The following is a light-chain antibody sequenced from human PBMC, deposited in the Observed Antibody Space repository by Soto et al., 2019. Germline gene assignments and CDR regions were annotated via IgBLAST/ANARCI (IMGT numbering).Light chain of an antibody. CDR2: EVN. Sequence: QSALTQPPSASGSPGQSVTISCTGTSSDVGAYDYVCWYQQHPGKAPKLMIYEVNKRPSGVPDRFSGSKSGNTASLTVSGLQAGDEADYYCQSYDSSLSAYVFGTGTKLTVL. J-gene: IGLJ1*01. CDR3: QSYDSSLSAYV. CDR1: SSDVGAYDY. V-gene: IGLV2-8*01.